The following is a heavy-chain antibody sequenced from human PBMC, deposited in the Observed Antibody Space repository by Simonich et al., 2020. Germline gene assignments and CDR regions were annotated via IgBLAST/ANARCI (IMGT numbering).Heavy chain of an antibody. CDR2: IIPILGRA. J-gene: IGHJ6*03. D-gene: IGHD2-15*01. V-gene: IGHV1-69*06. CDR1: GGTFSSYA. CDR3: ARGGLADRRIVYYYYMDV. Sequence: QVQLVQSGAEVKKPGSSVKVSCKASGGTFSSYAISWVRQAPGQGLEWMEVIIPILGRANYAQKFQGRVTITADKSTSTAYMELSSLRSEDTAVYYCARGGLADRRIVYYYYMDVWGKGTTVTVSS.